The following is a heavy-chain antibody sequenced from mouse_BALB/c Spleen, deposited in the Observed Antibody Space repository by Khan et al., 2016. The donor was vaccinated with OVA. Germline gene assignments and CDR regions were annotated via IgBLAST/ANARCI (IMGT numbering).Heavy chain of an antibody. V-gene: IGHV3-2*02. Sequence: VQLQESGPGLVKPSQSLSLTCTVTGYSITSDYAWYWIRQFPGNKLELMGNISYSGRTSYNPSFKSRISITRDKSKNQFFLQLHSVTTEDTATAYCSRSVTITTVVATAFDYWGQGTTLTVSS. D-gene: IGHD1-1*01. CDR2: ISYSGRT. J-gene: IGHJ2*01. CDR1: GYSITSDYA. CDR3: SRSVTITTVVATAFDY.